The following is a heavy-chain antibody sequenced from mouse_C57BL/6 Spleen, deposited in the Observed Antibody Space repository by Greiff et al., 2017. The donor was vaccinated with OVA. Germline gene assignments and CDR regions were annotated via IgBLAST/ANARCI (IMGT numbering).Heavy chain of an antibody. CDR2: ISNGGGST. CDR3: ARHGDYYAMDY. Sequence: EVKLEESGGGLVQPGGSLKLSCAASGFTFSDYYMYWVRQTPEKRLEWVAYISNGGGSTYYPDTVKGRFTISRDNAKNTLYLQMSRLKSEDTAMYYCARHGDYYAMDYWGQGTSVTVSS. CDR1: GFTFSDYY. J-gene: IGHJ4*01. V-gene: IGHV5-12*01.